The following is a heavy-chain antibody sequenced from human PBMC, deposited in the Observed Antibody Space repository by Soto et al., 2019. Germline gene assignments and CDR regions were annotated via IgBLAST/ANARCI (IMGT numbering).Heavy chain of an antibody. Sequence: RLSCAASGFTFSNAWMSWVRQAPGKGLEWVGRIKSKTDGGTTDYAAPVKGRFTISRDDSKNTLYLQMNSLKTEDTAVYYCTTDSVTKKYYNYYGMDVWGQGTTVTVSS. CDR1: GFTFSNAW. CDR2: IKSKTDGGTT. D-gene: IGHD4-17*01. V-gene: IGHV3-15*01. CDR3: TTDSVTKKYYNYYGMDV. J-gene: IGHJ6*02.